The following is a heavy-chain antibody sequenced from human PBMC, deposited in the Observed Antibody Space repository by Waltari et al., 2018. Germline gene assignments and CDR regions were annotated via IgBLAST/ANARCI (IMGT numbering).Heavy chain of an antibody. Sequence: QVQLVESGGGVVQPGRSLRLSCAASGFTFSSYAMHWVRQAPGKGMEWVAVISYDGSNKYYADYVKGRFTISRDNSKNTLYLQMNSLRAEDTAVYYCARGSSGSSSWVFDYWGQGTLVTVSS. CDR2: ISYDGSNK. D-gene: IGHD6-13*01. J-gene: IGHJ4*02. CDR1: GFTFSSYA. V-gene: IGHV3-30-3*01. CDR3: ARGSSGSSSWVFDY.